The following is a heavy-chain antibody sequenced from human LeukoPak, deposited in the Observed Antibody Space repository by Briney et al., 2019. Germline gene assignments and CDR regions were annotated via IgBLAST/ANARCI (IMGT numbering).Heavy chain of an antibody. V-gene: IGHV3-23*01. CDR2: ISGSGGST. J-gene: IGHJ5*02. Sequence: GGSLRLSCVVSGFTFSSYAMSWVRQAPGKGLEWVSGISGSGGSTYYADSVKGRFTISRDNTKNTLYLQMNSLRDDDTAVYYCARERNSWFDPWGQGTLVTVSS. CDR3: ARERNSWFDP. CDR1: GFTFSSYA.